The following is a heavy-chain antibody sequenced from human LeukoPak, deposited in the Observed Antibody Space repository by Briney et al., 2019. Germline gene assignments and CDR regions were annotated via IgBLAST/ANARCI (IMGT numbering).Heavy chain of an antibody. D-gene: IGHD3/OR15-3a*01. J-gene: IGHJ4*02. V-gene: IGHV3-74*01. Sequence: GGSQRLSCEASGFSFSSSWMHWVRQAPGKGLVWVSRINKDGRTINYADSVKGRFTISRDNAKNTLYLQMNSLRAEDAAVYYCARGWTGYYAIDNWGQGTLVTVSS. CDR2: INKDGRTI. CDR1: GFSFSSSW. CDR3: ARGWTGYYAIDN.